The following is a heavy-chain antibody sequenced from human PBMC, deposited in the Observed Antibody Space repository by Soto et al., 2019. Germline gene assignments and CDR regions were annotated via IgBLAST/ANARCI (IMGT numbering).Heavy chain of an antibody. J-gene: IGHJ4*02. V-gene: IGHV3-30*18. D-gene: IGHD2-21*02. Sequence: GGSLRLSCASSGFTFSNYDMHWVRQAPGKGLEWVAVVSYDGSSKYYADSVKGRFTISRDNSKNTLYLQMNSLRAEDTAVYYCAKKLHTPTAFPHYFDYWGRGALVTVSS. CDR2: VSYDGSSK. CDR3: AKKLHTPTAFPHYFDY. CDR1: GFTFSNYD.